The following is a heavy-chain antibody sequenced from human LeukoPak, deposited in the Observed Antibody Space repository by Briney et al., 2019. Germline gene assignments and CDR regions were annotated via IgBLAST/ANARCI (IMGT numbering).Heavy chain of an antibody. CDR3: ASSSGYCGGGSCTIGYYYYGMDV. Sequence: SVKVSCKASGGTFSSYAISWVRQAPGQGLEWMGRIIPILGIANYAQKFQGRVTITADKSTSTAYMELSSLRSEDTAVYYCASSSGYCGGGSCTIGYYYYGMDVWGQGTTVTVSS. J-gene: IGHJ6*02. CDR1: GGTFSSYA. D-gene: IGHD2-15*01. V-gene: IGHV1-69*04. CDR2: IIPILGIA.